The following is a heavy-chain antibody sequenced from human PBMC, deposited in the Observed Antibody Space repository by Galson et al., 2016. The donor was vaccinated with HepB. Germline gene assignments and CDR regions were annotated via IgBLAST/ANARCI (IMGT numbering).Heavy chain of an antibody. D-gene: IGHD1-1*01. V-gene: IGHV3-30*04. CDR2: ISDDGSSK. Sequence: SLRLSCAASGSTFRYFSIHWVRQAPGKGLEWVTIISDDGSSKYYADSVKGRFTISRDNSKNTVNLQMNNLRTEDTAVYYCARGGTGRLAYYYYGMDVWGPGTTVTVSS. J-gene: IGHJ6*02. CDR1: GSTFRYFS. CDR3: ARGGTGRLAYYYYGMDV.